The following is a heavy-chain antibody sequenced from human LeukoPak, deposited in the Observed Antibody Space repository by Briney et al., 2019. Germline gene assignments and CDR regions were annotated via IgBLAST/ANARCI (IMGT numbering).Heavy chain of an antibody. CDR3: AKGAEIDH. Sequence: PGGTLSLSCAAYGFTFSNFAMSWVRQAPGKGPEWLSAMTGPADTTYYAESVKGRFTISRDYSKSMVYLQSTSLRVEDTAIYYCAKGAEIDHWGQGTLVTVSS. CDR2: MTGPADTT. V-gene: IGHV3-23*01. CDR1: GFTFSNFA. J-gene: IGHJ4*02.